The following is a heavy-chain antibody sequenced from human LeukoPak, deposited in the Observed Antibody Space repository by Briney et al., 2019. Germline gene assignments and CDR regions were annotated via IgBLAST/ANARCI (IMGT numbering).Heavy chain of an antibody. V-gene: IGHV4-30-4*01. CDR3: ARGGDTAMVLFDY. Sequence: SQTLSLTCTVSGGPISSGDYYWSWIRQPPGKGLEWIGYIYYSGSTYYNPSLKSRVTISVDTSKNQFSLKLSSVTAADTAVYYCARGGDTAMVLFDYWGQGTLVTVSS. CDR2: IYYSGST. D-gene: IGHD5-18*01. J-gene: IGHJ4*02. CDR1: GGPISSGDYY.